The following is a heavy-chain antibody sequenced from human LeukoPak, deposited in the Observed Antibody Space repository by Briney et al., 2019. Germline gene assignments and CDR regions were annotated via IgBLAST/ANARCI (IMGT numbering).Heavy chain of an antibody. CDR1: GYTFTSYT. CDR2: INAGNGNT. J-gene: IGHJ4*02. Sequence: ASVKVSCKASGYTFTSYTIHWVRQAPGQRLEWMGWINAGNGNTKYSQKFQGRVTITRDTSTSTAYMELRSLRSDDTAVYYCARDEYSNPGGDYWGQGTLVTVSS. D-gene: IGHD6-6*01. V-gene: IGHV1-3*01. CDR3: ARDEYSNPGGDY.